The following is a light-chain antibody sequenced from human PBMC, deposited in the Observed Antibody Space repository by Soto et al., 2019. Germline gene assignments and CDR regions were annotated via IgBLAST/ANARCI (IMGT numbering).Light chain of an antibody. J-gene: IGLJ1*01. CDR2: DVS. Sequence: QSALTQPASVSGSPGQSITISCTGTSSDVGGYKYVSWYQQHPGKAPKLMIYDVSNRPSGVSNRFSGSKSGNTASLTISGLQAEDEADYYCSSYTTSSTLEGYVFGTGTKLTVL. V-gene: IGLV2-14*01. CDR1: SSDVGGYKY. CDR3: SSYTTSSTLEGYV.